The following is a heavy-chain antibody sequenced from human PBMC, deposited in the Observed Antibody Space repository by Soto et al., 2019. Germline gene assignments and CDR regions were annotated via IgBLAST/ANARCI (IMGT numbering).Heavy chain of an antibody. CDR2: ISAHNGNT. V-gene: IGHV1-18*01. CDR3: ARGRYGDY. J-gene: IGHJ4*02. Sequence: QVHLVQSGAEVKKPGASVKVSCKGSGYAFTTYGITWVRQAPGQGLEWMGWISAHNGNTNYAQKLQGRVTVTRDTFTSTAYMELRSLRSDDTAVYYCARGRYGDYWGQRALVTVSS. D-gene: IGHD1-1*01. CDR1: GYAFTTYG.